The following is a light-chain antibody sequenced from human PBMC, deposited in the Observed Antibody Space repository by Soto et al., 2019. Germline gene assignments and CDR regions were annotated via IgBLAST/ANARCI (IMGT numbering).Light chain of an antibody. CDR2: DVS. J-gene: IGLJ2*01. Sequence: ALTQPASVSGSPGQSITISCTGTSSDVGGYNYVSWYQQHPGKAPKLMIYDVSNRPSGVSNRFSGSKSGNTASLTISGLQAEDEADYYCSSYTSSSPVVFGGGTKLTVL. V-gene: IGLV2-14*01. CDR1: SSDVGGYNY. CDR3: SSYTSSSPVV.